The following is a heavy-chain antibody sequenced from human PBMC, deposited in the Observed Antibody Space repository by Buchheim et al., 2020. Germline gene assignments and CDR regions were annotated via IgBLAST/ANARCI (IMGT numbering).Heavy chain of an antibody. Sequence: QLQLQESGPGLVKPSETLSLTCTVSGGSISSSSYYWGWIRQPPGKGLEWSGSIYYSGSTYYNPSLKSRVTISVDTSQHQLSLKLSSVTAADTAVYYCARCPRGLWSDWFDPWGQGTL. V-gene: IGHV4-39*07. CDR1: GGSISSSSYY. CDR3: ARCPRGLWSDWFDP. CDR2: IYYSGST. J-gene: IGHJ5*02. D-gene: IGHD3-10*01.